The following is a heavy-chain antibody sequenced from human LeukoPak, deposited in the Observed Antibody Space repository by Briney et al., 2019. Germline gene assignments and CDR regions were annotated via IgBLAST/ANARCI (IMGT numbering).Heavy chain of an antibody. Sequence: PGGSLRLSCAASGFTFSNYAMHWVRQAPGKGLEWVAVISYDGSNKYYADFVKGRFTISRDNSNNTLYLQMNSLRAEDTAVYYCARRIKQQLDYWGQGTLVTVSS. CDR1: GFTFSNYA. CDR3: ARRIKQQLDY. D-gene: IGHD6-13*01. J-gene: IGHJ4*02. V-gene: IGHV3-30-3*01. CDR2: ISYDGSNK.